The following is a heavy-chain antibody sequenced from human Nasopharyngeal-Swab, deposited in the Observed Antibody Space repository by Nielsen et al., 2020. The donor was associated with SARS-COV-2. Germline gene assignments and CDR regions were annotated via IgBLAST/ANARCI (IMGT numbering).Heavy chain of an antibody. J-gene: IGHJ6*03. Sequence: WIRQPPGKGLEWIAFITYNGNTYYDPSLKSRVSLSLDTSGNQISLNLTAVTAADTAVYYCASGHTNGYPYHSYYYMDVWGKGTTVNRLL. D-gene: IGHD2-8*01. CDR3: ASGHTNGYPYHSYYYMDV. CDR2: ITYNGNT. V-gene: IGHV4-31*02.